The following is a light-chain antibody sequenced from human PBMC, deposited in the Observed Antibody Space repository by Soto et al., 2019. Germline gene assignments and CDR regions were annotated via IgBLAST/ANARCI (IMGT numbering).Light chain of an antibody. V-gene: IGLV3-9*01. CDR2: RDI. CDR3: QVWDSSTV. J-gene: IGLJ2*01. Sequence: SYELTQPLSVSVALGQTARITCGGNNIGSKNEHWYQQKPGQAPVLVIYRDINRPSRIPERFSGSNSGNTATLTINRAQDGDEADYYCQVWDSSTVFGGGTKLTVL. CDR1: NIGSKN.